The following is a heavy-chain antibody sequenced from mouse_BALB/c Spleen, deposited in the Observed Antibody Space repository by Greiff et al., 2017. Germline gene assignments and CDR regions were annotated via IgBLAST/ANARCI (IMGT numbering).Heavy chain of an antibody. Sequence: DVQLQESGPGLVKPSQSLSLTCTVTGYSITSDYAWNWIRQFPGNKLEWMGYISYSGSTSYNPSLKSRISITRDTSKNQFFLQLNSVTTEDTATDYCARGGNYVYYAMDYWGQGTSVTVSS. CDR1: GYSITSDYA. CDR2: ISYSGST. V-gene: IGHV3-2*02. CDR3: ARGGNYVYYAMDY. D-gene: IGHD2-1*01. J-gene: IGHJ4*01.